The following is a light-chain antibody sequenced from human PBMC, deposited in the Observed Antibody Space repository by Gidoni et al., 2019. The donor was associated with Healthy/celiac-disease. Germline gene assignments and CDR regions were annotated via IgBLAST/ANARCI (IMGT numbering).Light chain of an antibody. Sequence: QSALTQPASVSGSPGQSITSSFTGTSSDVGSYNLVSWYQQHPGKAPKLMIYEGSKRPSGVSNRFSGSKSGNTASLTISGLQAEDEADYYCCSYAGISTFVVFGGGTKLTVL. CDR3: CSYAGISTFVV. CDR1: SSDVGSYNL. J-gene: IGLJ2*01. V-gene: IGLV2-23*03. CDR2: EGS.